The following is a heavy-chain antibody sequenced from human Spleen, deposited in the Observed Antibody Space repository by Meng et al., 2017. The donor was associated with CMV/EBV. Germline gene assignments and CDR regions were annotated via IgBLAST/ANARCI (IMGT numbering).Heavy chain of an antibody. CDR3: ARGYQLPDSERDGMDV. CDR2: ISAYNGNT. Sequence: ASVKVSCKASGYTFTSYGISWVRQAPGQGLEWMGWISAYNGNTNYAQKLQGRVTMTRDTSISTAYMELSRLRSDDTAVYYCARGYQLPDSERDGMDVWGQGTTVTVSS. CDR1: GYTFTSYG. D-gene: IGHD2-2*01. V-gene: IGHV1-18*01. J-gene: IGHJ6*02.